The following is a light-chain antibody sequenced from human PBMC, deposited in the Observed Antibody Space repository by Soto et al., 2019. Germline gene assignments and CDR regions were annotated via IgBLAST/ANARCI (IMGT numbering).Light chain of an antibody. CDR1: SSNIGAGYD. CDR3: QSYDSSLSVWV. J-gene: IGLJ3*02. V-gene: IGLV1-40*01. CDR2: GNS. Sequence: QPVLTQPPSVSGAPGQRVTISCTGSSSNIGAGYDVHWYKQLPGTAPKLLIYGNSNRPSGVPDRFSGSKSGTSASLAITGLQAEDEADYYCQSYDSSLSVWVFGGGTKLTVL.